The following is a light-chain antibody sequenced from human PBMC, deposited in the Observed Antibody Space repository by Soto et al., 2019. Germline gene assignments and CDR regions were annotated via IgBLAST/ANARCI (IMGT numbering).Light chain of an antibody. CDR3: QQYSNWPGT. CDR1: QSVSSN. J-gene: IGKJ1*01. CDR2: GAS. V-gene: IGKV3-15*01. Sequence: EIVMTQSPGTLSVSPGERATLSCRASQSVSSNLAWYQQKPGQAPSLLIYGASTRATGIPARFSGTGSGTEFTFTISSLQSEDFAFYYCQQYSNWPGTFGQGTKVDIK.